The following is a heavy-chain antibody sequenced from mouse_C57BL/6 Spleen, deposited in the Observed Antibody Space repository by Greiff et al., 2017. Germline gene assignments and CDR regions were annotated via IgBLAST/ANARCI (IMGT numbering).Heavy chain of an antibody. V-gene: IGHV14-4*01. CDR1: GFNIKDDY. CDR2: IDPENGDT. CDR3: TTDFMDY. J-gene: IGHJ4*01. Sequence: EVQGVESGAELVRPGASVKLSCTASGFNIKDDYMHWVKQRPEQGLEWIGWIDPENGDTEYASKFQGKATITADTSSNTAYLQLSSLTSEDTAVYYCTTDFMDYWGQGTSVTVSS.